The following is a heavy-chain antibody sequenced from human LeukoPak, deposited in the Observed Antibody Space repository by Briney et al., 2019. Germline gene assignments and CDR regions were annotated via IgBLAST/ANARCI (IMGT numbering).Heavy chain of an antibody. J-gene: IGHJ3*02. V-gene: IGHV1-2*02. D-gene: IGHD3-22*01. CDR3: ARGPTHYYDSTGSHAFDI. CDR2: INPNSGGT. Sequence: ASVKVSCKASGYTFTGYYMHWVRQAPGQGLEWMGWINPNSGGTNYAQKFQGRVTMARDTSISTAYMELSRLRSEDMAVYYCARGPTHYYDSTGSHAFDIWGQGTMVTVSS. CDR1: GYTFTGYY.